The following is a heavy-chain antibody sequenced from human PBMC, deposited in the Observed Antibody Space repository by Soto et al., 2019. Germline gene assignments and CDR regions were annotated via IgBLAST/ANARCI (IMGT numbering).Heavy chain of an antibody. D-gene: IGHD2-15*01. J-gene: IGHJ4*02. CDR3: ARAPRYGYCSGGSCRYYFDY. CDR1: GYTFNSYG. V-gene: IGHV1-18*01. CDR2: ISAYNGNT. Sequence: GASVKVSCKASGYTFNSYGISWVRQAPGQGLEWMGWISAYNGNTNYAQKLQGRVTMTTDTSTSTVYMELRSLRSDDTAVYYCARAPRYGYCSGGSCRYYFDYWGQGTLVTVSS.